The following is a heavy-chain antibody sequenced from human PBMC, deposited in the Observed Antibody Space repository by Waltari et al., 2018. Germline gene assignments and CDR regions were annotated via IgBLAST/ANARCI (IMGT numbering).Heavy chain of an antibody. V-gene: IGHV3-30-3*01. CDR2: ISYDGSNK. D-gene: IGHD1-26*01. CDR3: ASIVEELLSGGDY. J-gene: IGHJ4*02. Sequence: QVQLVESGGGVVQPGRSLRLSCAASGFTFSSYATHWVRQAPGKGLEWVAVISYDGSNKYYADSVKGRFTISRDNSKNTLYLQMNSLRAEDTAVYYCASIVEELLSGGDYWGQGTLVTVSS. CDR1: GFTFSSYA.